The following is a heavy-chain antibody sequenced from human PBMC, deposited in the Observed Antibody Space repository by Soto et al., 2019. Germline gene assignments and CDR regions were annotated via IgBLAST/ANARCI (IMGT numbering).Heavy chain of an antibody. D-gene: IGHD2-2*01. V-gene: IGHV3-9*01. CDR3: AKGYCSSTSCSPPGFDY. Sequence: EVQLVESGGGLVQPGRSLRLSCAASGFTFDDYAMHWVRKAPGKGLEWVSGISWNSGSIGYADSVKGRFTISRDNAKNSLYLQMNSLRAEDTALYYCAKGYCSSTSCSPPGFDYWGQGTLVTVSS. CDR2: ISWNSGSI. J-gene: IGHJ4*02. CDR1: GFTFDDYA.